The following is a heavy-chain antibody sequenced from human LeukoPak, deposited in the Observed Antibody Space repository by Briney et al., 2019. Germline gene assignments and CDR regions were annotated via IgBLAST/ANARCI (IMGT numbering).Heavy chain of an antibody. V-gene: IGHV4-59*01. J-gene: IGHJ6*03. CDR2: IYYSGST. Sequence: PSETLSHTCTVSGGSISTYYWSWVRQPPGKGLEWIGYIYYSGSTNYNPSLKSRVTISVDTSKNQFSLNLNSVTAADTAEYFCARTPGSAYYPYYYMDVWGKGTTVTVSS. CDR3: ARTPGSAYYPYYYMDV. D-gene: IGHD6-19*01. CDR1: GGSISTYY.